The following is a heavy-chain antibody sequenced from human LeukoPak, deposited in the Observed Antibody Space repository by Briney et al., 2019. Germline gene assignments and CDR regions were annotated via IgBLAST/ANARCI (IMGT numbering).Heavy chain of an antibody. D-gene: IGHD5-24*01. V-gene: IGHV3-30*02. Sequence: PGGSLRLSCAASGITFNSYGMHWVRQAPGKGLEWVAFIRYDGSYEYYADSVKGRFTISRDNSKTTLYLQMNSLRSEDTAVYYCAKDGGLHLYYYYNYMDIWGKGTTVTVSS. J-gene: IGHJ6*03. CDR2: IRYDGSYE. CDR1: GITFNSYG. CDR3: AKDGGLHLYYYYNYMDI.